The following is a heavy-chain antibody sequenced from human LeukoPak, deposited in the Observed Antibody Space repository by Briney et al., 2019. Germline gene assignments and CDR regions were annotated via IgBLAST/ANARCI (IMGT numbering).Heavy chain of an antibody. D-gene: IGHD4-11*01. J-gene: IGHJ4*02. CDR1: GYSISSGNY. CDR2: VYRRGTT. Sequence: SETLSLTCSVSGYSISSGNYWGWIRQPPGKGLEWIGSVYRRGTTYYNPSLKSRVTISVGTSENQFSLNLSSVTAADTALYYCASGPRLPHFDYWGQGTLVTVSS. V-gene: IGHV4-38-2*01. CDR3: ASGPRLPHFDY.